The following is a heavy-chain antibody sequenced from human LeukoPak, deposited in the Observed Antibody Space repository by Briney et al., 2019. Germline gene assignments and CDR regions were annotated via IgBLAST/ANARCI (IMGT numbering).Heavy chain of an antibody. CDR2: ISSSSYI. CDR3: ARGSNGYNYVGAFDI. J-gene: IGHJ3*02. D-gene: IGHD5-24*01. Sequence: PGGSLRLSCAASGFTFSNAWMNWVRQAPGKGLEWVSSISSSSYIYYADSVKGRFTISRDNAKNSLYLQMNSLRAEDTAVYYCARGSNGYNYVGAFDIWGQGTMVTVSS. V-gene: IGHV3-69-1*01. CDR1: GFTFSNAW.